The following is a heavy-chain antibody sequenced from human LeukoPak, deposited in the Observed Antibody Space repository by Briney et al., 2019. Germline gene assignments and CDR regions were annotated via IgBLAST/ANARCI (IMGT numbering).Heavy chain of an antibody. V-gene: IGHV1-8*01. Sequence: ASVKVSCKASGYTLANNDINWVRQAAGQGLEWMAWMNPNTGKSGFAQSFQGRITLPRAPSIDTAYMDLSSLGAEDTAVYYCARKSCSSSTSCLHPWGQGTRVTVSS. D-gene: IGHD2-2*01. CDR3: ARKSCSSSTSCLHP. CDR1: GYTLANND. J-gene: IGHJ5*02. CDR2: MNPNTGKS.